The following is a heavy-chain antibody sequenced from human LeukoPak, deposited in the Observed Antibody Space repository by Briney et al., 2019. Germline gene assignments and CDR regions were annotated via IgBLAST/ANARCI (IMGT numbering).Heavy chain of an antibody. V-gene: IGHV3-21*01. D-gene: IGHD1-26*01. J-gene: IGHJ4*02. Sequence: GGSLRLSCAASGFTFSSYSMNWVHQAPGKWLEWVSSISSSSSYIYYADSVKGRFTISRDNAKNSLYLQMNSLRAEDTAVYYCARVGMSGSYYFDYWGQGTLVTVSS. CDR1: GFTFSSYS. CDR3: ARVGMSGSYYFDY. CDR2: ISSSSSYI.